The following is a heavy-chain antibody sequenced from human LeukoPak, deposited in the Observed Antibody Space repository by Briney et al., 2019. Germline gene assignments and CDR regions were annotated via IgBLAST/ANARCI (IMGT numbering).Heavy chain of an antibody. Sequence: GGSLRLSCAASGFTFSSYAMSWVRQAPGKGLEWVSAISGSGGSTYYAYSVKGRFTISRDNSKNTLYLQMNSLRAEDTAVYYCARESKNAGDTPANYYYYGMDVWGQGTTVTVSS. J-gene: IGHJ6*02. CDR2: ISGSGGST. V-gene: IGHV3-23*01. CDR1: GFTFSSYA. D-gene: IGHD3-16*01. CDR3: ARESKNAGDTPANYYYYGMDV.